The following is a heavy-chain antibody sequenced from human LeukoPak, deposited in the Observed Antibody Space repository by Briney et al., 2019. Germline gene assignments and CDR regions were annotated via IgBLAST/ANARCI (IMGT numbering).Heavy chain of an antibody. CDR3: ARAGLGASADV. CDR1: GFTFSSYG. J-gene: IGHJ4*02. V-gene: IGHV3-33*01. Sequence: PGGSLRLSCAASGFTFSSYGMHWVRQVPGRGLEWVALIWYDGSNKYYVDSVKGRFIISRDNSKNTHYLQMNGLRSDDTAIYYCARAGLGASADVWGQGTLVTVSS. CDR2: IWYDGSNK. D-gene: IGHD6-13*01.